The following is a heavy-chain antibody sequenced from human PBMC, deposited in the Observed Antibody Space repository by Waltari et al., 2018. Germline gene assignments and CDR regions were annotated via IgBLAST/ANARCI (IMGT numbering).Heavy chain of an antibody. V-gene: IGHV4-61*02. D-gene: IGHD2-15*01. CDR2: IYTSGST. CDR3: AGYCSGGSCYSPQAFDI. J-gene: IGHJ3*02. CDR1: GGSISSGSYY. Sequence: QVQLQESGPGLVKPSQTLSLTCTVSGGSISSGSYYWSWIRQPAGKGLEWIGRIYTSGSTYYNPSLKSRVTISVDTSKNQFSLKLSSVTAADTAVYYCAGYCSGGSCYSPQAFDIWGQGTMVTVSS.